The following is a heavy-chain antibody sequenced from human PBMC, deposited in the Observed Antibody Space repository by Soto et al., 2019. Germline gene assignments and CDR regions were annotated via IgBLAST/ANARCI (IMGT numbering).Heavy chain of an antibody. V-gene: IGHV5-51*01. J-gene: IGHJ6*02. Sequence: GESLKISCKGSGYSFTSYWIGWVRQMPGKGLEWMGIIYPGDSDTRYSPSFQGQVTISADKSISTAYLQWSSLKASDTAMHYCARPSGDYGGNSYYGMDVWGQGTTVTVSS. D-gene: IGHD4-17*01. CDR3: ARPSGDYGGNSYYGMDV. CDR1: GYSFTSYW. CDR2: IYPGDSDT.